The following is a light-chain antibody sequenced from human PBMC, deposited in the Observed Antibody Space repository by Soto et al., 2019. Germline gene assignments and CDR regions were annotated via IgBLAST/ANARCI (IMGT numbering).Light chain of an antibody. CDR3: QQRYNWPLT. V-gene: IGKV3D-7*01. CDR2: GAS. Sequence: PGEGFTLSFSASQSVSSSYLTWYQQKPGQAPRLLIYGASTRATGVPARLSGSGSGTDFTLTISSLEPEDFAIYYCQQRYNWPLTFGQGTKVDIK. CDR1: QSVSSSY. J-gene: IGKJ1*01.